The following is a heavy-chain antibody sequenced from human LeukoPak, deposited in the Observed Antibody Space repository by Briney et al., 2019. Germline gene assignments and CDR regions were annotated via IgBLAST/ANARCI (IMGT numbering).Heavy chain of an antibody. CDR3: ARDGGMVRGTVDY. Sequence: SVKLSCKSSGYTFTSYYMYWVRQAPGQGLEWMGIINPSGGSTSYEQTFQGRVTMTRDIPRSTVYMKLSSRRSEDTAVYYCARDGGMVRGTVDYWGQGTLVTVSS. J-gene: IGHJ4*02. CDR2: INPSGGST. V-gene: IGHV1-46*01. CDR1: GYTFTSYY. D-gene: IGHD3-10*01.